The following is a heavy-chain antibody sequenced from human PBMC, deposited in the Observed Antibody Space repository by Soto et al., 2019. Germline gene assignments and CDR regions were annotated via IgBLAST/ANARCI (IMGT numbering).Heavy chain of an antibody. CDR1: GYSFTIYW. Sequence: GESLKISCKGSGYSFTIYWIGWVRQMPGKGLEWMGIIYPGDSDTRYSPSFQGQVTTSADKSISTAYLQWSSLKASDTAMYYCARASFDTSGYPSVLDFWGQGTLVTVSS. CDR2: IYPGDSDT. V-gene: IGHV5-51*01. D-gene: IGHD3-22*01. CDR3: ARASFDTSGYPSVLDF. J-gene: IGHJ4*02.